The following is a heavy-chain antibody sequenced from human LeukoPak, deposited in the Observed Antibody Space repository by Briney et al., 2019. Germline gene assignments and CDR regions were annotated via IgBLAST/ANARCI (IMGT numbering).Heavy chain of an antibody. Sequence: SETLSLTCAVYGGSFSGYYWSWIRQPPGKGLEWIGEINHSGSTNYNPSLKSRVTISVDTSKNQFSLKLSSVTAADTAVYHCARGASYYYGSGSYFVYWGQGTLVTVSS. V-gene: IGHV4-34*01. J-gene: IGHJ4*02. CDR2: INHSGST. CDR1: GGSFSGYY. CDR3: ARGASYYYGSGSYFVY. D-gene: IGHD3-10*01.